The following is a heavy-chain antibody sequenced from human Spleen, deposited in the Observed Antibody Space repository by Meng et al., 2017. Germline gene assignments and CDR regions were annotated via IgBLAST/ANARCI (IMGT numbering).Heavy chain of an antibody. V-gene: IGHV4-59*01. Sequence: GSLRLSCTVSGGSISSYYWSWIRQPPGKGLEWIGYIYYSGSTNYNPSLKSRVTISVDTSKNQFSLKLSSVTAADTAVYYCARSYYDSSGYYFPEYWGQGTLVTVSS. CDR2: IYYSGST. D-gene: IGHD3-22*01. J-gene: IGHJ4*02. CDR3: ARSYYDSSGYYFPEY. CDR1: GGSISSYY.